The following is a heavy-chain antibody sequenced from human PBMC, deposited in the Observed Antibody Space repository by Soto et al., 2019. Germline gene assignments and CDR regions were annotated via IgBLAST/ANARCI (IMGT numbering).Heavy chain of an antibody. D-gene: IGHD3-10*01. CDR2: IDPSDSYT. CDR3: ARQELLWFGETPDGLDV. Sequence: GESLKISCKGSGYSFTSYWISWVRQMPGKGLEWMGRIDPSDSYTNYSPSFQGHVTISADKSISTAYLQWSSLKASDTAMYYCARQELLWFGETPDGLDVWGQATTVTVSS. V-gene: IGHV5-10-1*01. J-gene: IGHJ6*02. CDR1: GYSFTSYW.